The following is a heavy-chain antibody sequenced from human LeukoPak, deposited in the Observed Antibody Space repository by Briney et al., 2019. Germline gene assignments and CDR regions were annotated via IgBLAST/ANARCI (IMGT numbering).Heavy chain of an antibody. CDR1: GGSISSSSYY. CDR2: IHYSGST. D-gene: IGHD3-22*01. Sequence: SETLSLTCTVSGGSISSSSYYWGWIRQPPGKGLEWIGSIHYSGSTYYNPSLKSRVTISVDTSKNQFSLKLSSVTAADTAVYYCARSKRRKYYYESSGYDYWGQGTLVTVSS. CDR3: ARSKRRKYYYESSGYDY. J-gene: IGHJ4*02. V-gene: IGHV4-39*07.